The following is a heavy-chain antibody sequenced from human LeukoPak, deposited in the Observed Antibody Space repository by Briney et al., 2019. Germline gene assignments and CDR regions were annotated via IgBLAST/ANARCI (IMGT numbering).Heavy chain of an antibody. CDR1: GFTFSSYE. CDR2: ISSSGSTI. J-gene: IGHJ1*01. V-gene: IGHV3-48*03. CDR3: ARSYSDGSTGFQH. D-gene: IGHD5-18*01. Sequence: PGGSLRLPCAASGFTFSSYEMNWVRQAPGKGLEWVSYISSSGSTIYYADSVKGRFTISRDNAKNSLYLQMNSLRAEDTAVYYCARSYSDGSTGFQHWGQGTLVTVSS.